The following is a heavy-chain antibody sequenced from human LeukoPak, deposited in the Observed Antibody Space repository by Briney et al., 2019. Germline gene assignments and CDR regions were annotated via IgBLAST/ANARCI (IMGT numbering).Heavy chain of an antibody. J-gene: IGHJ4*02. V-gene: IGHV3-7*04. CDR3: AGGALDY. CDR2: INQDATEK. CDR1: GFSVSSNY. Sequence: PGGSLRLSCAASGFSVSSNYMSWVRQAPGKGLEWMAIINQDATEKHYADSVKGRFTISRDNTKYSLYLQMNSLRAEDTAVYYCAGGALDYWGQGTLVAVSS.